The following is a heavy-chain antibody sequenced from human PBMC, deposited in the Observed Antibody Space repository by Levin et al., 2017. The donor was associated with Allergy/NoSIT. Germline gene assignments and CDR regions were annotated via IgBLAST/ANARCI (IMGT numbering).Heavy chain of an antibody. V-gene: IGHV3-20*04. CDR1: GFTFDDYG. J-gene: IGHJ4*02. D-gene: IGHD6-19*01. CDR2: INWKGGRT. CDR3: ARDKAIAVAGRFAY. Sequence: GGSLRLSCAASGFTFDDYGMNWVRQAPGKGLEWVSGINWKGGRTGYADSVKGRFTISRDNAKNSLYLQMNSLRAEDTALYYCARDKAIAVAGRFAYWGQATLVTVSS.